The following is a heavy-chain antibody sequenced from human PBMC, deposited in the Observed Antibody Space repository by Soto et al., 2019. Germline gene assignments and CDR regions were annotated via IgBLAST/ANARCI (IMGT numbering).Heavy chain of an antibody. Sequence: SETLSLTCAVYGGSGNGYYWNWIRKHPGKGLEWIGKINHTGGTHYNPSLESRVTMSVDTSKNQFSLKLSSVTPTDTAVYYCARRSSSSLGSLFDPWGRGILVTVSS. CDR2: INHTGGT. J-gene: IGHJ5*02. V-gene: IGHV4-34*01. CDR1: GGSGNGYY. D-gene: IGHD6-6*01. CDR3: ARRSSSSLGSLFDP.